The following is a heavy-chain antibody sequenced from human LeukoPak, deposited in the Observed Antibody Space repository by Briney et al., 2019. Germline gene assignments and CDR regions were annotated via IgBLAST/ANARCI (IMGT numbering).Heavy chain of an antibody. D-gene: IGHD3-10*01. V-gene: IGHV4-39*07. Sequence: PSETLSLTCTVSGDSISSGSYYWGWIRQPPGKGLEWIGNIYYRGNTYFNPSLKSRVIISVDTSKNQFSLKLSSVTAADTAIYYCARDAKYYYGSRTYFFFEYWGQGTLLTVSS. CDR2: IYYRGNT. CDR1: GDSISSGSYY. J-gene: IGHJ4*02. CDR3: ARDAKYYYGSRTYFFFEY.